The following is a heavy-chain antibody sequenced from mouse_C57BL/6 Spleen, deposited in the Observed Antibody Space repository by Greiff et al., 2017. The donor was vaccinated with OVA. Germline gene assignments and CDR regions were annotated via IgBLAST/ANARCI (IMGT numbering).Heavy chain of an antibody. D-gene: IGHD1-1*01. CDR3: ARSSDYGSSHYYAMDY. CDR2: IDPANGNT. Sequence: VQLQQSVAELVRPGASVKLSCTASGFNIKNTYMHWVKQRPEQGLEWIGRIDPANGNTKYAPKFQGKATITADTSSNTAYLQLSSLTSEDTAIYYCARSSDYGSSHYYAMDYWGQGTSVTVSS. V-gene: IGHV14-3*01. J-gene: IGHJ4*01. CDR1: GFNIKNTY.